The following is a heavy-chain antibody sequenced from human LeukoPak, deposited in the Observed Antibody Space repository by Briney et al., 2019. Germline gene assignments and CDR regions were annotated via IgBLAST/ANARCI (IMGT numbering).Heavy chain of an antibody. Sequence: ASVKVSCKASGYTFTSYYMHWVRQAPGQGLEWMGIINPSGGSTSYAQKFQGRVTMTRDTSTSTVYMELSSLRSKDTAVYYCARAVGDYDFWSGYYRYFDYWGQGTLVTVSS. CDR3: ARAVGDYDFWSGYYRYFDY. V-gene: IGHV1-46*01. J-gene: IGHJ4*02. D-gene: IGHD3-3*01. CDR1: GYTFTSYY. CDR2: INPSGGST.